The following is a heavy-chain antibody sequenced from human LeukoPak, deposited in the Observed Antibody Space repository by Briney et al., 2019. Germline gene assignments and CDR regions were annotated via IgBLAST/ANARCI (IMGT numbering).Heavy chain of an antibody. Sequence: GGSLRLSGAASGFTFSNFHMTWVRQSPGKGREWVSAISDSGGNTWYAGSVKGRFTISRDNSKNTVYLQMNSLRAEDTAVYYCAKELRSISATTGFDYWGQGTLVTVSS. CDR3: AKELRSISATTGFDY. V-gene: IGHV3-23*01. D-gene: IGHD1-20*01. CDR2: ISDSGGNT. J-gene: IGHJ4*02. CDR1: GFTFSNFH.